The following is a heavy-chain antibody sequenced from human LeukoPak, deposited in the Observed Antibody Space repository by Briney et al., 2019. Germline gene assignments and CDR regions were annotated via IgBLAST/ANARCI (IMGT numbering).Heavy chain of an antibody. V-gene: IGHV4-59*08. D-gene: IGHD3-3*01. CDR1: GGSISSYY. CDR3: ARQNYDFWSGLDP. CDR2: IYYSGST. J-gene: IGHJ5*02. Sequence: SETLSLTCTVPGGSISSYYWSWIRQPPGKGLEWIGYIYYSGSTNYNPSLKSRVTISVDTSKNQFSLKLSSVTAADTAVYYCARQNYDFWSGLDPWGQGTLVTVSS.